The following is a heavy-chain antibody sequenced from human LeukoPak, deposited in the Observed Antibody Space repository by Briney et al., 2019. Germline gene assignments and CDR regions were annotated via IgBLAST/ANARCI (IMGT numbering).Heavy chain of an antibody. CDR3: ARRYPPGGVPAAIDY. CDR2: IYPGDSHT. CDR1: GYSFTDYW. J-gene: IGHJ4*02. V-gene: IGHV5-51*01. D-gene: IGHD2-2*01. Sequence: GESLKISCKGSGYSFTDYWIGWVRQMPGKGLEWMGIIYPGDSHTKYSPSFQGQVTISADKSISTAYLQWSSLKASDTAIYYCARRYPPGGVPAAIDYWGQGTLVTVSS.